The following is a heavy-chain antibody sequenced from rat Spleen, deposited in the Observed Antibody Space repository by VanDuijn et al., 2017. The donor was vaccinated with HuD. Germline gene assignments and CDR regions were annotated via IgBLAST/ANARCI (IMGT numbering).Heavy chain of an antibody. V-gene: IGHV5-25*01. J-gene: IGHJ2*01. Sequence: EVQLVESGGGLVQPGRSLKLSCVASGFTFSNYYMAWVRQTPTKGLEWVASISPTGGSTYYRDSVKGRFTISRDNAKTTLYLQMSKLGSEDTAIYDWAGGNYFDYWGQGVMVTVSS. CDR3: AGGNYFDY. CDR2: ISPTGGST. CDR1: GFTFSNYY.